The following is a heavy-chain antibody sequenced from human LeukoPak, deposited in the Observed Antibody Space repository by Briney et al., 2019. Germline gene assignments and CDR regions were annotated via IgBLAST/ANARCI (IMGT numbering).Heavy chain of an antibody. D-gene: IGHD3-22*01. CDR2: IKQDGSEK. V-gene: IGHV3-7*01. CDR1: GFTFSSYW. CDR3: ARGRGEIVVVPDAFDI. Sequence: PGGSLRLSCAASGFTFSSYWMSWVRQAPGKGLEWVANIKQDGSEKYYVDSVKGRFTISRDNAKNSLYLQMNSLRAEDTAVYYCARGRGEIVVVPDAFDIWGQGTMVTVSS. J-gene: IGHJ3*02.